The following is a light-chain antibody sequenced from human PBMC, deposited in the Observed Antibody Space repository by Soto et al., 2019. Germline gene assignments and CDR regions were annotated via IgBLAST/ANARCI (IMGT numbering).Light chain of an antibody. Sequence: DIPMTQSPSSLSASVGDRVTMTCRASQGISNNLAWFQQKPGKVPKLLIYAATTLQSGVPSRFSGSGSGTDFTLTISSLQPEDVATYYCQKYNSAPWTFGQGTRVEI. V-gene: IGKV1-27*01. J-gene: IGKJ1*01. CDR2: AAT. CDR1: QGISNN. CDR3: QKYNSAPWT.